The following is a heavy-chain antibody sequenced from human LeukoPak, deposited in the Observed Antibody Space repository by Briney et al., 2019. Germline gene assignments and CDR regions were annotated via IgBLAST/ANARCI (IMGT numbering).Heavy chain of an antibody. V-gene: IGHV3-23*01. Sequence: GGTLRLSCAASGFTFSSYGMSWVRQAPGKGLEWVSGISGSGGSTYYADSAKGRFTISRDNSKNTLYLQMNSLRVEDTAVYYCAKEGGLRSSWSFDFWGQGILVIVSS. CDR2: ISGSGGST. CDR3: AKEGGLRSSWSFDF. CDR1: GFTFSSYG. J-gene: IGHJ4*02. D-gene: IGHD6-13*01.